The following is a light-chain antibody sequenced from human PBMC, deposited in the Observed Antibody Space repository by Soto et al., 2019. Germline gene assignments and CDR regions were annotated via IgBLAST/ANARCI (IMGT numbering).Light chain of an antibody. CDR2: KAS. V-gene: IGKV1-5*03. CDR1: QSISSW. J-gene: IGKJ1*01. CDR3: QQYNSYST. Sequence: DIPMTQSPSTLSASVGDRVTITCRASQSISSWLAWYQQKPGKAPKHLIYKASSLESGVPSRFSGSGSGTEFTLTISSLQPDDFATYYCQQYNSYSTFGQGTKVEIK.